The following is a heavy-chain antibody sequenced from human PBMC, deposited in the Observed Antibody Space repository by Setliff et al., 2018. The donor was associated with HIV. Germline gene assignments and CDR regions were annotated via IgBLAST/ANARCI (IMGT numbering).Heavy chain of an antibody. Sequence: PSETLSLTCTVSGGSINSSLYYWAWIRQPPGKGLEWIGNMYYSGSIFYKPSLKSRVTISVDTSKNQFSLKLSSVTAADTAVYYCARVRGWYGEYYFDYWGQGTLVTVSS. CDR2: MYYSGSI. J-gene: IGHJ4*02. CDR1: GGSINSSLYY. D-gene: IGHD6-19*01. CDR3: ARVRGWYGEYYFDY. V-gene: IGHV4-39*07.